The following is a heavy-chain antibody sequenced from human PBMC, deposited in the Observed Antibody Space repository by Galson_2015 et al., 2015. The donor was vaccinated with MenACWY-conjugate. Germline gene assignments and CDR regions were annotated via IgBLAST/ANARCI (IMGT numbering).Heavy chain of an antibody. J-gene: IGHJ5*02. CDR3: AQGAGSRWFDP. V-gene: IGHV3-23*01. D-gene: IGHD3-10*01. Sequence: PGKGLEWVSSISTTGGTTYYADSVKGRFTISRDNSKNTLYLQMNSLRAGDTAVYYCAQGAGSRWFDPWGQGTLVIVSS. CDR2: ISTTGGTT.